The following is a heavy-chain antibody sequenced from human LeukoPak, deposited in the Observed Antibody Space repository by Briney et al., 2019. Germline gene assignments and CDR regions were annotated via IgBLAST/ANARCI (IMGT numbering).Heavy chain of an antibody. CDR2: IYTSGSS. D-gene: IGHD4-17*01. V-gene: IGHV4-4*07. J-gene: IGHJ6*03. CDR1: GGSINSYY. Sequence: SETLSLTCTVSGGSINSYYWSWIRQPAGKGLEWIGRIYTSGSSNYNPSLKSRVTMSVDTSKNQFSLRLTSVTAADTAVYYCAKAAYGDYRYYYFYLDVWGKGTTVTVSS. CDR3: AKAAYGDYRYYYFYLDV.